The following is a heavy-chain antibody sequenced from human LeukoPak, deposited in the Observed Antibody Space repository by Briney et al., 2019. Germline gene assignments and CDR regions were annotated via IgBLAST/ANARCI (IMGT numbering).Heavy chain of an antibody. CDR1: GGSFSGYY. CDR2: INHSGST. Sequence: SETLSLTCAVYGGSFSGYYWSWIRLPPGKGLEWIGEINHSGSTNYNPSLKSRVTISVDTSKNQFSLKLSSVTAADTAVYYCAREGFGELSYLDYWGQGTLVTVSS. J-gene: IGHJ4*02. D-gene: IGHD3-10*01. V-gene: IGHV4-34*01. CDR3: AREGFGELSYLDY.